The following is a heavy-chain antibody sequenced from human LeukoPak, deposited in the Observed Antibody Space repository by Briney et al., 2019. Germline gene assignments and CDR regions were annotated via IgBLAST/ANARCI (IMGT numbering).Heavy chain of an antibody. Sequence: SESLSLTCAVYGGSFTDYIWGWIRQPPGEGLERIGEINHSGSTYYNPSLKSRVTISVDTSKNQFSLNLSSVTAADTAVYYCARDVVVVPAAIHYGMDVWGQGTTVTVSS. CDR1: GGSFTDYI. CDR2: INHSGST. V-gene: IGHV4-34*01. CDR3: ARDVVVVPAAIHYGMDV. D-gene: IGHD2-2*01. J-gene: IGHJ6*02.